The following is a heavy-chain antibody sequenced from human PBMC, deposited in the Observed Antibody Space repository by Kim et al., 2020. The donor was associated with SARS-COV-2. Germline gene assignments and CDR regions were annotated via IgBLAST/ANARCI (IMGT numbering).Heavy chain of an antibody. V-gene: IGHV7-4-1*02. D-gene: IGHD3-3*01. Sequence: ASVKVSCKASGYTFTSYAMNWVRQAPGQGLEWMGWINTNTGNPTYAQGFTGRFVFSLDTSVSTAYLQISSLKAEDTAVYYCAREGQGLRFLEWLNYYGMDVWGQGTTVTVSS. CDR2: INTNTGNP. J-gene: IGHJ6*02. CDR3: AREGQGLRFLEWLNYYGMDV. CDR1: GYTFTSYA.